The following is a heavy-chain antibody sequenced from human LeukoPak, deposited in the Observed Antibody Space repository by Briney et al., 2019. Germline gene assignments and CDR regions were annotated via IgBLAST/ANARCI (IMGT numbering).Heavy chain of an antibody. CDR2: IIPILGIA. D-gene: IGHD6-13*01. CDR3: AREDSSWFY. CDR1: GGTFSSYA. V-gene: IGHV1-69*04. Sequence: SVKVPCKASGGTFSSYAISWVRQAPGQGLEWMGRIIPILGIANYAQKFQGRVTITADKSTSTAYMELSSLRSEDTAVYYCAREDSSWFYWGQGTLVTVSS. J-gene: IGHJ4*02.